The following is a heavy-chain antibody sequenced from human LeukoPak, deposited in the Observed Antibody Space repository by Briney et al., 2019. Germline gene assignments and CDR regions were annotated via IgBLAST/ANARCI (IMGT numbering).Heavy chain of an antibody. V-gene: IGHV1-18*01. CDR2: ISAYGNT. D-gene: IGHD2-15*01. J-gene: IGHJ1*01. Sequence: ASVKVSCKASGYTFPNYGINWVRQAPGQGLEWMGWISAYGNTNYAEKFQGSVIMSTDTATTTVYMELRSLRSDDTAVYYCARDQGWSWGQGTLVTVSS. CDR1: GYTFPNYG. CDR3: ARDQGWS.